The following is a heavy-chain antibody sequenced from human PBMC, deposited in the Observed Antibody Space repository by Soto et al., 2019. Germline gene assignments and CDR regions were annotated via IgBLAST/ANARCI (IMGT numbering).Heavy chain of an antibody. CDR3: AKDWPGTSSVTSDY. CDR2: ITYSGDTT. D-gene: IGHD4-17*01. CDR1: GFDFSTYA. V-gene: IGHV3-23*01. J-gene: IGHJ4*02. Sequence: EVHLLESGGTLIQPGGSLRLSCAASGFDFSTYAMTWVRQAPGKGLEWVSGITYSGDTTYYADPVKGRFTISRDNFKNRVYLQLNSLRPDDTAMYYCAKDWPGTSSVTSDYWGQGTLVTVSS.